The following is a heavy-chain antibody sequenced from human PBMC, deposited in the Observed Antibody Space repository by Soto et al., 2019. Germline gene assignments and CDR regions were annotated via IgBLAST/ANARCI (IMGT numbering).Heavy chain of an antibody. CDR1: GFTFDDYA. D-gene: IGHD6-13*01. J-gene: IGHJ4*02. CDR2: ISWNSAVI. Sequence: EMELVESGGGLIEPGRSLRLSCAASGFTFDDYAIHWVRQAPGKGLEWVSGISWNSAVIDYAVSVKGRITIGRDNARNSLYLQMNNLRPEDTAFYFCAKDRGSSSWDPIFDFWGRGTLVTVSS. CDR3: AKDRGSSSWDPIFDF. V-gene: IGHV3-9*01.